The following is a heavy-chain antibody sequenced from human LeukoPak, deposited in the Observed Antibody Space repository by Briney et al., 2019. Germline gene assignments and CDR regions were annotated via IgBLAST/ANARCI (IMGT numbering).Heavy chain of an antibody. J-gene: IGHJ5*02. CDR2: ISSSSSYI. V-gene: IGHV3-21*01. D-gene: IGHD2-2*01. CDR1: GFTFGTST. CDR3: ARDLLATDIVVVPAATESFDP. Sequence: GGSLRLSCTTSGFTFGTSTMTWVRQAPGKGLEWVSSISSSSSYIYYADSVKGRFTISRDNAKNSLYLQMNSLRAEDTAVYYCARDLLATDIVVVPAATESFDPWGQGTLVTVSS.